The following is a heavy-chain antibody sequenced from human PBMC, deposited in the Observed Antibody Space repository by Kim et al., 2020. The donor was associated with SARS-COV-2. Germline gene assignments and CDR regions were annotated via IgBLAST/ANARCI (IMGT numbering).Heavy chain of an antibody. Sequence: ASVKVSCKVSGYTLTELSMHWVRQAPGKGLEWMGGFDPEDGETIYAQKFQGRVTMTEDTSTDTAYMELSSLRSEDTAVYYCATVGPIFGVATYYFDYWGQGTLVTVSS. V-gene: IGHV1-24*01. D-gene: IGHD3-3*01. CDR3: ATVGPIFGVATYYFDY. CDR1: GYTLTELS. J-gene: IGHJ4*02. CDR2: FDPEDGET.